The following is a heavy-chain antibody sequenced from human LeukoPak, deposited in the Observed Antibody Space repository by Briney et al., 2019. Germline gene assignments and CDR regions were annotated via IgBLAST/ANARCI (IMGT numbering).Heavy chain of an antibody. J-gene: IGHJ4*02. Sequence: ASVKVSCKASGYTFTSYGISWVRQAPGQGLEWGGWISAYNGNTNYAQKLQGRVTMTTETSTSTAYMELRSLRSDDTAVYYCARGGYCSGGSFYAFDYWGQGTLVTVSS. V-gene: IGHV1-18*01. CDR2: ISAYNGNT. CDR3: ARGGYCSGGSFYAFDY. D-gene: IGHD2-15*01. CDR1: GYTFTSYG.